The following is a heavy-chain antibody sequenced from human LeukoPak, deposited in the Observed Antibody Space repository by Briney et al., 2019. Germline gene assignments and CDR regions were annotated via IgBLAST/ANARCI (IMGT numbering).Heavy chain of an antibody. CDR3: AKDRSGWYPHGMDV. CDR1: GFTFSSYA. Sequence: GGSLRLSCAASGFTFSSYAMSWVRQAPGKGLEWVSIITGSGSTTYYAASVKGRFTTSRDNSKNTLSLQMNSLRAEDTAAYYCAKDRSGWYPHGMDVWGQGTTLTVSS. CDR2: ITGSGSTT. J-gene: IGHJ6*02. D-gene: IGHD6-19*01. V-gene: IGHV3-23*01.